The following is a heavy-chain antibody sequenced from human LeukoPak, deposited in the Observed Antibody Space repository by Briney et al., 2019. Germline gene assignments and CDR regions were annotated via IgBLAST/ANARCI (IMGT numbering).Heavy chain of an antibody. CDR2: IKSKTDGGTT. Sequence: GRSLTLSCAASGLTLSNAWMSGVPETPEERREWVGRIKSKTDGGTTDYAAHVKARFTISRDDSEDTLYLQMNSLKTEDTAVYYCTTDRVRYSSSGYYYGMDAWGQGTTVTVSS. D-gene: IGHD6-13*01. J-gene: IGHJ6*02. CDR1: GLTLSNAW. V-gene: IGHV3-15*01. CDR3: TTDRVRYSSSGYYYGMDA.